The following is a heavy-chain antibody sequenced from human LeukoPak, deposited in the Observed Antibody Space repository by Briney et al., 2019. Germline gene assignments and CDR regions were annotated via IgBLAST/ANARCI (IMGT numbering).Heavy chain of an antibody. V-gene: IGHV3-30*03. CDR3: ASGTYSSGWYPGY. CDR2: ISYDGSNK. J-gene: IGHJ4*02. Sequence: PGRSLRLSCAASGFTFSSYGMHWVRQAPGKGLEWVAVISYDGSNKYYADSVKGRFTISRDNSKNTLYLQMNSLRAEDTAVYYCASGTYSSGWYPGYWGQGTLVTVSS. D-gene: IGHD6-19*01. CDR1: GFTFSSYG.